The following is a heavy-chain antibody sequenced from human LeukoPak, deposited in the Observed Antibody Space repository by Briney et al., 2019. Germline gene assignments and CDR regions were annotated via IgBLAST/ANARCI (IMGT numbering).Heavy chain of an antibody. J-gene: IGHJ4*02. Sequence: GGSLRLSCAASGFTVSSDYMSWVRQPPGKGLEWVSIIYSGGGTYYADSVKGRFTISRDKSKNTLYLQMNSLTAEDAAVYYCARGPRDGYTVSFWGQGTLVTVSS. D-gene: IGHD5-24*01. CDR1: GFTVSSDY. V-gene: IGHV3-66*01. CDR3: ARGPRDGYTVSF. CDR2: IYSGGGT.